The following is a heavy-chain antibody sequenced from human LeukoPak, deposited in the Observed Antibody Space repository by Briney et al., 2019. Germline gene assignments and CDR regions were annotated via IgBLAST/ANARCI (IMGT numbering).Heavy chain of an antibody. Sequence: SETLSLTCAVYGGSFSGYYWSWIRQPPGKGLEWIGEINNGGNTNYNPSLKSRVTISVDTSKNQFSLKLSSVTAADTAVYYCARGGYYYDSTTYYSLDYWGQGTLVTVSS. J-gene: IGHJ4*02. CDR2: INNGGNT. V-gene: IGHV4-34*01. CDR1: GGSFSGYY. D-gene: IGHD3-22*01. CDR3: ARGGYYYDSTTYYSLDY.